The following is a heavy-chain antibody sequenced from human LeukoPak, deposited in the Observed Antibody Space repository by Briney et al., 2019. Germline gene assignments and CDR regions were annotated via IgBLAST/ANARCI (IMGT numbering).Heavy chain of an antibody. Sequence: SVKVSCKASGGTFSSYAISWVRQAPGQGLEWMGGIIPIFGTANYAQKFQGRVTITTDESTSTAYMELSSLRSEDTAVYYCARDNHYYDSSGYAFDIWGQGTMVTVSS. D-gene: IGHD3-22*01. CDR2: IIPIFGTA. V-gene: IGHV1-69*05. CDR1: GGTFSSYA. CDR3: ARDNHYYDSSGYAFDI. J-gene: IGHJ3*02.